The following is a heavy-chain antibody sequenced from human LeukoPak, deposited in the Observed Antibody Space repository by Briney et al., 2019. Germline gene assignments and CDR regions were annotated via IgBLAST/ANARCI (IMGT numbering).Heavy chain of an antibody. Sequence: SETLSLTCTVSGYSISSGYYWGWIRQPPGKGLEWIGYIYYSGSTNYNPSLKSRVTISVDTSKNQFSLKLSSVTAADTAVYYCAREMATIFNWFDPWGQGTLVTVSS. CDR2: IYYSGST. V-gene: IGHV4-61*01. J-gene: IGHJ5*02. CDR1: GYSISSGYY. D-gene: IGHD5-24*01. CDR3: AREMATIFNWFDP.